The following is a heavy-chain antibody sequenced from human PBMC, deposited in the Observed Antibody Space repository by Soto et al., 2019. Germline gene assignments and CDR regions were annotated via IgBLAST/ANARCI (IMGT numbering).Heavy chain of an antibody. J-gene: IGHJ4*02. CDR1: GYTFTGYY. CDR2: INPNSGGT. CDR3: ARVVYYYDSSGYYDY. D-gene: IGHD3-22*01. V-gene: IGHV1-2*04. Sequence: ASVKVSCKASGYTFTGYYMHWVRQAPGQRLEWMGWINPNSGGTNYAQKFQGWVTMTRDTSISTAYMELSRLRSDDTAVYYCARVVYYYDSSGYYDYWGQGTLLTVSS.